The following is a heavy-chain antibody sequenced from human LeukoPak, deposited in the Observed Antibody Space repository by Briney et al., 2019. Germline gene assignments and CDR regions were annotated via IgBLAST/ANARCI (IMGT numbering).Heavy chain of an antibody. V-gene: IGHV4-39*01. CDR2: IYYSGST. CDR3: ARLSSSSSTALDY. D-gene: IGHD6-6*01. J-gene: IGHJ4*02. Sequence: SGTLSLTCTVSGGSISSSSYYWGWIRQPPGKGLEWIGSIYYSGSTYYNPSLKSRVTISVDTSKNQFSLKLSSVTAADTAVYYCARLSSSSSTALDYWGQGTLVTVSS. CDR1: GGSISSSSYY.